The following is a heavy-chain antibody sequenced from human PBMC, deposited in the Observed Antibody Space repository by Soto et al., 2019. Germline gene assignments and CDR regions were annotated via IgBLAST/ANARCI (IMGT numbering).Heavy chain of an antibody. D-gene: IGHD1-26*01. J-gene: IGHJ4*02. CDR2: I. CDR3: ARRGSGSYYDY. CDR1: GFTFSSYA. V-gene: IGHV3-23*01. Sequence: EVQLLESGGGLVQPGGSLRLSCAASGFTFSSYAMRWVRQAPGKGLEWVSAIKGRFTISRDNSKNTLYLQMNSLRAEDTAVYYCARRGSGSYYDYWGQGTLVTVSS.